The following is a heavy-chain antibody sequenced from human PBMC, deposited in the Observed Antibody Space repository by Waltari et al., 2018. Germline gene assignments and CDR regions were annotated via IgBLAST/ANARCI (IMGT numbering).Heavy chain of an antibody. CDR2: VYYSGST. D-gene: IGHD3-10*02. Sequence: QLQLQESGPGLVKPSETLSLTCTVSGGSISSSSYYWGWIRQPPGKGLEWIRSVYYSGSTYYNPSLKSRVTISVDTSKNQFSLKLSSVTAADTAVYFCARCSGTYYSDFDYWGQGTLVIVSS. J-gene: IGHJ4*02. CDR3: ARCSGTYYSDFDY. CDR1: GGSISSSSYY. V-gene: IGHV4-39*01.